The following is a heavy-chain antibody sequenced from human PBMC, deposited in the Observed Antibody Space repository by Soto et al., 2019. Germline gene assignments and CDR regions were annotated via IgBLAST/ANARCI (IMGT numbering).Heavy chain of an antibody. CDR2: ILYDGSNK. CDR1: GFTFSTYA. V-gene: IGHV3-30-3*01. D-gene: IGHD2-2*01. J-gene: IGHJ6*02. Sequence: GGSLRLSCAASGFTFSTYAMHWVRQAPGKGLEWVAGILYDGSNKYYADSVKGRFTISRDNSKNTLYLQMNSLRAEDTAVYYCARDLTPGPYCSSTSCPYYYYGMDVWGQGTTVTVSS. CDR3: ARDLTPGPYCSSTSCPYYYYGMDV.